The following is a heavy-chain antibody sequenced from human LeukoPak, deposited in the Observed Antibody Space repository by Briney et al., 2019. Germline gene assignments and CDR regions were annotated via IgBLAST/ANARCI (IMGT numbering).Heavy chain of an antibody. CDR1: GGSISSSSYY. CDR3: ATESTNRDCSSTSCYPYYFDY. CDR2: IYYSGST. D-gene: IGHD2-2*01. J-gene: IGHJ4*02. V-gene: IGHV4-39*01. Sequence: SETLSLTCTVSGGSISSSSYYWGWIRQPPGKGLEWIGSIYYSGSTYYNPSLKSRVTISVDTSKNQFSLKLSSVTAADTAVYYCATESTNRDCSSTSCYPYYFDYWGQGTLVTVSS.